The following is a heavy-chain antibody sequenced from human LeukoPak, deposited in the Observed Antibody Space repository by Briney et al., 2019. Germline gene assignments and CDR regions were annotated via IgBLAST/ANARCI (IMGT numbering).Heavy chain of an antibody. J-gene: IGHJ6*03. V-gene: IGHV3-30*02. CDR1: GFTFSSYG. Sequence: GSLRLSCAASGFTFSSYGMHWVRQAPGKGLEWVAFIRYDGSNKYYADSVKGRFTISRDNSKNTLYLQMNSLRAEDTAVYYCARDTGYCSGGSCYGFHYYYYMDVWGKGTTVTISS. D-gene: IGHD2-15*01. CDR3: ARDTGYCSGGSCYGFHYYYYMDV. CDR2: IRYDGSNK.